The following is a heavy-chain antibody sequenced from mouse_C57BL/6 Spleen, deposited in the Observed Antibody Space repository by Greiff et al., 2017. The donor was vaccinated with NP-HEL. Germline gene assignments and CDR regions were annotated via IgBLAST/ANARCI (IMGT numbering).Heavy chain of an antibody. CDR3: ATVYDYDEAWFAY. V-gene: IGHV2-9-1*01. Sequence: VQLQQSGPGLVAPSQSLSITCTVSGFSLTSYAISWVRQPPGKGLEWLGVIWTGGGTNYNSALKSRLSISKDNSKSQVFLKMNSLQTDDTARYYCATVYDYDEAWFAYWGQGTLVTVSA. D-gene: IGHD2-4*01. CDR2: IWTGGGT. J-gene: IGHJ3*01. CDR1: GFSLTSYA.